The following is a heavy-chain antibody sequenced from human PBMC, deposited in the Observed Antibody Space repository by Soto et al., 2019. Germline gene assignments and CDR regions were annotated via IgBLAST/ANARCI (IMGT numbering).Heavy chain of an antibody. CDR1: GGSISSSSYY. D-gene: IGHD5-12*01. Sequence: SETLSLTCTVSGGSISSSSYYWGWIRQPPGKGLEWIGSIYYSGSTYYNPSLKSRVTISVDMSKNQFPLKLSSVTAADTAVYYCARSYSGYEGDYYYYYYMDVWGKRTTVTVSS. V-gene: IGHV4-39*01. CDR3: ARSYSGYEGDYYYYYYMDV. J-gene: IGHJ6*03. CDR2: IYYSGST.